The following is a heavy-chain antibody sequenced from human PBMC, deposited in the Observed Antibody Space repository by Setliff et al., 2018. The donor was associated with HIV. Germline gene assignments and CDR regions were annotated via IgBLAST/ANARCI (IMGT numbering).Heavy chain of an antibody. CDR2: VSHTGST. D-gene: IGHD3-10*01. CDR3: VRQGLTMNRGVPAPIPYYFDY. Sequence: PSETLSLTCAVYGGSLSGYYWRWIRQPPGRGLEWIGDVSHTGSTNYNPSLKSRITISADTPKNQFSLKLSSVTAADTAVYYCVRQGLTMNRGVPAPIPYYFDYWGQGILVTVSS. CDR1: GGSLSGYY. V-gene: IGHV4-34*01. J-gene: IGHJ4*02.